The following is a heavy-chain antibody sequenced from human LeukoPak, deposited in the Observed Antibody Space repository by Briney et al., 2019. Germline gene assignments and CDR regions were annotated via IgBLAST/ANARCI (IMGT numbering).Heavy chain of an antibody. V-gene: IGHV4-39*01. CDR2: TYYSGST. CDR1: GGSISSSSYY. Sequence: KPSETLSLTCTVSGGSISSSSYYWGWIRQPPGKGLEWIGSTYYSGSTYYNPSLKSRVTISVDTSKNQFSLKLSSVTAADTAVYYCASTIFGVVIMSFYFDYWGQGTLATVSS. J-gene: IGHJ4*02. D-gene: IGHD3-3*01. CDR3: ASTIFGVVIMSFYFDY.